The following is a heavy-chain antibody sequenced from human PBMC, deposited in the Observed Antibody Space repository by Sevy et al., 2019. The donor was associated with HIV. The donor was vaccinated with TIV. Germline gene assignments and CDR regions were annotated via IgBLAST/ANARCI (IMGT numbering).Heavy chain of an antibody. J-gene: IGHJ4*02. Sequence: GGSLRLSCAASGFTFSDYYMSWIRQAPGKGLEWVSYISSSGSTIYYADSVKGRFTISRDNAKNSLYLQMNSLRAEDTAVYYCARGDDSIGYYVRVFDYWGQGTLVTVSS. D-gene: IGHD3-22*01. V-gene: IGHV3-11*01. CDR1: GFTFSDYY. CDR3: ARGDDSIGYYVRVFDY. CDR2: ISSSGSTI.